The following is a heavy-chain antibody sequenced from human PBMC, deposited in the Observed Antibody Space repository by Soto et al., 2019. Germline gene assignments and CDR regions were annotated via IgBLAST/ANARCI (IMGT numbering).Heavy chain of an antibody. CDR3: ARPKIGGYYYGMDV. CDR1: GGSFSGYY. V-gene: IGHV4-34*01. CDR2: INHSGST. Sequence: SETLSLTCAVYGGSFSGYYWSWIRQPPGKGLEWIGEINHSGSTNYSPSLKSRVTISVDTSKNQFSLKLSSVTAADTAVYYCARPKIGGYYYGMDVWGQGTTVTVSS. D-gene: IGHD3-22*01. J-gene: IGHJ6*02.